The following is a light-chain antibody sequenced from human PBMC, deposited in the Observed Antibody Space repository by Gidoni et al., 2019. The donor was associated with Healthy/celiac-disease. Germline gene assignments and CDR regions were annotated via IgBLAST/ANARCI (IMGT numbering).Light chain of an antibody. CDR2: GAS. Sequence: ENVLTQSPGTPSLSPGERATLSCRASQSVSSSYLAWYQQKPGQPPRLLIYGASSRATGIPDRFSSSGSGTDFTLTISRLEADDFAVYYCQQYGSSPLTFGGGTKVEIK. CDR3: QQYGSSPLT. V-gene: IGKV3-20*01. CDR1: QSVSSSY. J-gene: IGKJ4*01.